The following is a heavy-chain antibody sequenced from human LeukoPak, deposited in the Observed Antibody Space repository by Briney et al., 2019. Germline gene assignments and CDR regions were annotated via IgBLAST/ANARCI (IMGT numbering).Heavy chain of an antibody. Sequence: SETLSLTCTVSGAPISSYYWSWIRQPPGKGLEWIGDIYYSGSIKYNPSLKSRVTMSVDTSKNQFSLKLSSVTAADTAVYYCARAYCSSTSCYTDPNAFDIWGQGTMVTVSS. D-gene: IGHD2-2*02. CDR1: GAPISSYY. CDR3: ARAYCSSTSCYTDPNAFDI. J-gene: IGHJ3*02. CDR2: IYYSGSI. V-gene: IGHV4-59*12.